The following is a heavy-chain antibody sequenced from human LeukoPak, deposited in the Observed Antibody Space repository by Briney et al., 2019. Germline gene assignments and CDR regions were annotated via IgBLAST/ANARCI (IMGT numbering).Heavy chain of an antibody. CDR3: ARAGITMVRGEDWFDP. Sequence: SETLSLTCTVSGGSISSGDYYWSWIRQPPGKGLEWIGYIYYSGSTCYNPSLKSRVTISVDTSKNKFSLKLSSVTAADTAVYYCARAGITMVRGEDWFDPWGQGTLVTVSS. CDR1: GGSISSGDYY. J-gene: IGHJ5*02. D-gene: IGHD3-10*01. CDR2: IYYSGST. V-gene: IGHV4-30-4*01.